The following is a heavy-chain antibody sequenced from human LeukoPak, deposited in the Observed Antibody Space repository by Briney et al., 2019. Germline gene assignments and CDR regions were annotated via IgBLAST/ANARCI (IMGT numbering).Heavy chain of an antibody. CDR1: GFTFSSHA. J-gene: IGHJ4*02. CDR3: ARGSGIAVAGTSSPFDY. D-gene: IGHD6-19*01. V-gene: IGHV3-30-3*01. Sequence: GRSLRLSCAASGFTFSSHAMHWVRQAPGKGLEWVAVISYDGSNKYYADSVKGRFTISRDNSKNTLYLQMNSLRAEDTAVYYCARGSGIAVAGTSSPFDYWGQGTLVTVSS. CDR2: ISYDGSNK.